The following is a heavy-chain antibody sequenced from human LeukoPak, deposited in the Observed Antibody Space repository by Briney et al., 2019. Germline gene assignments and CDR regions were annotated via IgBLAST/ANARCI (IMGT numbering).Heavy chain of an antibody. D-gene: IGHD3-22*01. CDR3: ARQDRYRYYYDSSGHISH. J-gene: IGHJ1*01. CDR2: IYSGGST. V-gene: IGHV3-53*01. Sequence: GGSLRLSCAVSGFIFSNYAMSWVRQAPGKGLQWVSVIYSGGSTYYADSVKGRFTISRDNSKNTLYLQMNSLRAEDTAVYYCARQDRYRYYYDSSGHISHWGQGTLVTVSS. CDR1: GFIFSNYA.